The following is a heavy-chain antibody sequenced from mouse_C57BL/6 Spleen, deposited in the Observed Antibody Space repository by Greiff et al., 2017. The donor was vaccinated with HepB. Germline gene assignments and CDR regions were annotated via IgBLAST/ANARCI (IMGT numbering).Heavy chain of an antibody. CDR3: ARVGYYPYAMDY. J-gene: IGHJ4*01. D-gene: IGHD2-3*01. V-gene: IGHV3-6*01. CDR2: ISYDGSN. CDR1: GYSITSGYY. Sequence: EVKLQESGPGLVKPSQSLSLTCSVTGYSITSGYYWNWIRQFPGNKLEWMGYISYDGSNNYNPSLKNRISITRDTSKNQFFLKLNSVTTEDTATYYCARVGYYPYAMDYWGQGTSVTVSS.